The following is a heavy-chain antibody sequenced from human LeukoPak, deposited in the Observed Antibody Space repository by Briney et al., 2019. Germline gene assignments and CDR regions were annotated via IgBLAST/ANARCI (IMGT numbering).Heavy chain of an antibody. CDR2: ISYDGSNK. D-gene: IGHD4-17*01. CDR3: ARADYGDYIYYYYYGMDV. Sequence: PGRSLRLSCAASGFTSSSYAMHWVRQAPGKGLEWVAVISYDGSNKYYADSVKGRFTISRDNSKNTLYLQMNSLRAEDTAVYYCARADYGDYIYYYYYGMDVWGQGTTVTVSS. CDR1: GFTSSSYA. V-gene: IGHV3-30-3*01. J-gene: IGHJ6*02.